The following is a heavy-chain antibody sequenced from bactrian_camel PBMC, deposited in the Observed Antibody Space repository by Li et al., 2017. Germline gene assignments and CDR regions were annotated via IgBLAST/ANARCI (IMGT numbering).Heavy chain of an antibody. CDR2: VNPGGVT. J-gene: IGHJ4*01. CDR3: ATDGGSWRKEYNY. D-gene: IGHD1*01. V-gene: IGHV3S31*01. Sequence: VQLVESGGGLVQPGGSLRLSCAASGFTFTSYTMSWVRQAPGKGLEWVSGVNPGGVTYYADSVKGRFTVSRDNAKNTLYLQLNSLKSEDTALYYCATDGGSWRKEYNYWGQGTQVTVS. CDR1: GFTFTSYT.